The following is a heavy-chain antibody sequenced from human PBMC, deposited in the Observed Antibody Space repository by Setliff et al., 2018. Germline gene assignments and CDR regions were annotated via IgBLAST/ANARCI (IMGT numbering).Heavy chain of an antibody. D-gene: IGHD3-10*01. J-gene: IGHJ4*02. Sequence: PGGSLRLSCAASGLTFRDYYMRWIRQAPGKGLEWVSYISSSGSTIYYADSVKGRFTISRDNAKNSLYLQMNSLRAEDTAVYYCARDTMVRGVIIPGMDYWGQGTLVTVSS. CDR1: GLTFRDYY. CDR2: ISSSGSTI. V-gene: IGHV3-11*04. CDR3: ARDTMVRGVIIPGMDY.